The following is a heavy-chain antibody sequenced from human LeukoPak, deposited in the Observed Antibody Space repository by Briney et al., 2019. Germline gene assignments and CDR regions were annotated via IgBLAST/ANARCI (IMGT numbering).Heavy chain of an antibody. J-gene: IGHJ4*02. CDR1: GYTFTYRY. V-gene: IGHV1-45*02. D-gene: IGHD6-13*01. CDR3: VGETAAGFDY. Sequence: SVKVSCKASGYTFTYRYLHWVRQAPGQALEWMGWITPFNGNTNYAQKFQDRVTITRDRSMSTAYMELSSLRSEDTAMYYCVGETAAGFDYWGQGTLVTVSS. CDR2: ITPFNGNT.